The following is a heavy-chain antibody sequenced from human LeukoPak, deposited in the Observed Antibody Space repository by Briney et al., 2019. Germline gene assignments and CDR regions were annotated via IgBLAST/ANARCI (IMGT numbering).Heavy chain of an antibody. CDR3: AVTGYSSKSPNI. D-gene: IGHD6-13*01. V-gene: IGHV3-23*01. CDR1: GFTFSSYA. CDR2: ISGSGGST. J-gene: IGHJ3*02. Sequence: GGSLRLSCAASGFTFSSYAMSWVRQAPGKGLEWVSDISGSGGSTHYADSVKGRFTISRDNSKNTLYLQMNSLRAEDTAVYYCAVTGYSSKSPNIWGQGTMVTVS.